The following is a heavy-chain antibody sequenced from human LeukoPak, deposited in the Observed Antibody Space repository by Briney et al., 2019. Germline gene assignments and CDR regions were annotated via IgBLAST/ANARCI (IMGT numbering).Heavy chain of an antibody. Sequence: GGSLRLSCAASGFTFSSYSMNWVRQAPGKGLEWVSSISSSSSYIYYADSVKGRFTISRDNAKNSLYLQMNSLRAEDTAVYYCARDLLGYGDYGPLYFDLWGRGTLVTVSS. CDR2: ISSSSSYI. V-gene: IGHV3-21*01. CDR1: GFTFSSYS. CDR3: ARDLLGYGDYGPLYFDL. D-gene: IGHD4-17*01. J-gene: IGHJ2*01.